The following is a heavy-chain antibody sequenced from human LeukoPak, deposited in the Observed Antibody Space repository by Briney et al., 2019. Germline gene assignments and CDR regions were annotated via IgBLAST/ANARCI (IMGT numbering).Heavy chain of an antibody. Sequence: SETLSLTCTVSGGSISSYYWSWIRQPAGKGLEWIGRIYTSGSTNYNPSLKSRVTISVDTSKNQFSLKLSSVTAADTAVYYCASHQGTLGSGWAYCYYYYMDVWGKGTTVTVSS. CDR2: IYTSGST. CDR3: ASHQGTLGSGWAYCYYYYMDV. J-gene: IGHJ6*03. D-gene: IGHD6-19*01. CDR1: GGSISSYY. V-gene: IGHV4-4*07.